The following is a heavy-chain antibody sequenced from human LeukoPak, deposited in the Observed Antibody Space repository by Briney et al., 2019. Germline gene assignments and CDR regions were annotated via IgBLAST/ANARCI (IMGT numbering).Heavy chain of an antibody. Sequence: GGSLRLSCAASGFTFSSYAMSWVRQAPGKGLEWVSAISGSGGSTYYPDSVKGRFTMSRDNSKNTLSLQMNSLRGEDTAVYYCARNVVVGDTDYFDYWGQGTLVTVSS. CDR1: GFTFSSYA. J-gene: IGHJ4*02. D-gene: IGHD2-15*01. V-gene: IGHV3-23*01. CDR2: ISGSGGST. CDR3: ARNVVVGDTDYFDY.